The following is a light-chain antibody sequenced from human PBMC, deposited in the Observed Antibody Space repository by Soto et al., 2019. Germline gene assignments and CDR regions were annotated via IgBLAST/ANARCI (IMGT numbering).Light chain of an antibody. CDR3: KQLNSYPLT. Sequence: DIQMTQSPSSVSASVGDRVTITCRASQGISSYLAWYQQKPGKAHKLLIYAASTLQSGVPSRFSGSGSGTDFTLTIRSLQPEDFATYYRKQLNSYPLTFGGGTKVDIK. V-gene: IGKV1-9*01. CDR2: AAS. CDR1: QGISSY. J-gene: IGKJ4*01.